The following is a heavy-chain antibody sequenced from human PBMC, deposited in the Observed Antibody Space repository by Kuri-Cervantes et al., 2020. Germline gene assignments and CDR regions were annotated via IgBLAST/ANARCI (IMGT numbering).Heavy chain of an antibody. Sequence: KVSCKGSGYSFSNNWIGWVRQMPGKGLEWMGIIYPGDSDTKYSPSFQGQVAISADRSISTAYLQWNSLKASDSAMYYCARGWSGDFWGQGTLVTVSS. V-gene: IGHV5-51*01. J-gene: IGHJ4*02. CDR3: ARGWSGDF. CDR1: GYSFSNNW. CDR2: IYPGDSDT. D-gene: IGHD2-15*01.